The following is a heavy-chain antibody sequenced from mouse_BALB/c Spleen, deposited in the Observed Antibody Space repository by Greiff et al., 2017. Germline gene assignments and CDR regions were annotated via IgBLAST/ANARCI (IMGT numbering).Heavy chain of an antibody. D-gene: IGHD1-1*01. CDR1: GFTFSSYA. Sequence: EVMLVESGGGLVKPGGSLKLSCAASGFTFSSYAMSWVRQTPEKRLEWVASISSGGSTYYPDSVKGRFTISRDNARNILYLQMSSLRSEDTAMYYCASYYYGGAMDYWGQGTSVTVSS. CDR2: ISSGGST. CDR3: ASYYYGGAMDY. V-gene: IGHV5-6-5*01. J-gene: IGHJ4*01.